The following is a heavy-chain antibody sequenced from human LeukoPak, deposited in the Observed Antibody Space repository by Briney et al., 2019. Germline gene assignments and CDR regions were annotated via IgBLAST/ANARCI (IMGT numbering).Heavy chain of an antibody. CDR3: ARTLVYYDSSGYYYRAYFDY. D-gene: IGHD3-22*01. CDR1: GGSISSGGYY. CDR2: IYHSGST. V-gene: IGHV4-30-2*01. Sequence: SETLSLTCTVSGGSISSGGYYWSWIRQPPGKGLEWIGYIYHSGSTYYNPSLKSRVTISVDRSKNQFSLKLSSVTAADTAVYYCARTLVYYDSSGYYYRAYFDYWGQGTLVTVSS. J-gene: IGHJ4*02.